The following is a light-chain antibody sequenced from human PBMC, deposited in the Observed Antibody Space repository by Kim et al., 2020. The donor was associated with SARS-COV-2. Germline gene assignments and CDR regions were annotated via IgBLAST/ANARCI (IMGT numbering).Light chain of an antibody. Sequence: SSELTQDPAVSVALGQTVRITCQGDSLRSYYASWYPQKPGQAPVLVIYGKNNRPSGIPDRFSGSSSGNTASLTITGAQAEDEADYYCNSRDSSGNHPSDFGTGTKVTVL. J-gene: IGLJ1*01. CDR3: NSRDSSGNHPSD. CDR2: GKN. V-gene: IGLV3-19*01. CDR1: SLRSYY.